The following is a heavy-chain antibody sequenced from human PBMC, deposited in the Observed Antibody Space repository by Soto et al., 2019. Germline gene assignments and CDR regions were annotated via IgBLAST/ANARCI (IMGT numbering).Heavy chain of an antibody. J-gene: IGHJ4*02. CDR3: AKDIWMAVAGTCY. CDR1: GFPFNIYA. Sequence: GGSLRLSCAASGFPFNIYAMSWVRQAPGKGLEWVSAISGNGRNTYYADSVKGRFTISRDNSKNTLYLQMSSLRAEDTAVYYCAKDIWMAVAGTCYWGQGTLVTVSS. V-gene: IGHV3-23*01. D-gene: IGHD6-19*01. CDR2: ISGNGRNT.